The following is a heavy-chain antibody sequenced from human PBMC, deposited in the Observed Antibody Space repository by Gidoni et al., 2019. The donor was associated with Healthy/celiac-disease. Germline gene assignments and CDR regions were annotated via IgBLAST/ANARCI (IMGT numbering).Heavy chain of an antibody. CDR2: INHSGST. J-gene: IGHJ4*02. CDR1: GGSFSGYY. CDR3: ARAGPYYYVRY. V-gene: IGHV4-34*01. Sequence: QVQLQQWGAGLLKPSETLSLTCAVYGGSFSGYYWSWIRQPPGKGLEWIGEINHSGSTNYNPSLKSRVTISVDTSKNQFSLKLSSVTAADTAVYYCARAGPYYYVRYWGQGTLVTVSS. D-gene: IGHD3-10*02.